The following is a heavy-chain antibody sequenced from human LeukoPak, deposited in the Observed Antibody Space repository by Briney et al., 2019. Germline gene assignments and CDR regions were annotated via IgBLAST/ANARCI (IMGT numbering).Heavy chain of an antibody. D-gene: IGHD6-13*01. CDR2: INSDGSST. CDR1: GFTFSTYW. V-gene: IGHV3-74*01. J-gene: IGHJ4*02. Sequence: GGSLRLSCAASGFTFSTYWMYWVRQAPGKGLLWVSRINSDGSSTSYADSVKGRFTISRDNAKNTLYLQMNSLRAEDTAVYYCARRIAAAAAPYYFDYWGQGTLVTVSS. CDR3: ARRIAAAAAPYYFDY.